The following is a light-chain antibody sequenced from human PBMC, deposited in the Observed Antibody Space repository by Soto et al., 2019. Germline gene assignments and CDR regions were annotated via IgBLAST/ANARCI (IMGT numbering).Light chain of an antibody. Sequence: GDRVTITCRARQRSSSWLAWYQQKPGKAPKLLIDDASSLESGVPSRVSGSGSATEFTLPTSSLQPADFATYYCLQHNSYPLTFGGGTKVDIK. V-gene: IGKV1-5*01. CDR3: LQHNSYPLT. CDR2: DAS. J-gene: IGKJ4*01. CDR1: QRSSSW.